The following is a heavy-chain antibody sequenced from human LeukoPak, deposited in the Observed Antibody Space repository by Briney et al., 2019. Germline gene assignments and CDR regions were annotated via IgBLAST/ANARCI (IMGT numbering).Heavy chain of an antibody. CDR3: ARGSSSYGRFDY. Sequence: SETLSLTCTVSGRSISSSSYYWGWIRQPPGKGLEWIGSIYHSGSTYYNPSLKSRVTISVDTSKNQFSLKLSSVTAADTAVYYCARGSSSYGRFDYWGQGTLVTVSS. CDR1: GRSISSSSYY. V-gene: IGHV4-39*07. CDR2: IYHSGST. J-gene: IGHJ4*02. D-gene: IGHD5-18*01.